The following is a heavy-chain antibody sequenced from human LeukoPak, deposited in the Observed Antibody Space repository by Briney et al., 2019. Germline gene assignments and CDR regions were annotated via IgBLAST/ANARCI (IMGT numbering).Heavy chain of an antibody. J-gene: IGHJ4*02. CDR3: ARDRQYYYDSSGSDY. V-gene: IGHV3-23*01. D-gene: IGHD3-22*01. Sequence: GGSLRLSCAASGFTFSSYAMSWVRQAPGKGLEWVSAISGSGGSTYYADSVKGRFTISRDNSKNTLYLQMNSLRAEDTAVYYCARDRQYYYDSSGSDYWGQGTLVTVSS. CDR2: ISGSGGST. CDR1: GFTFSSYA.